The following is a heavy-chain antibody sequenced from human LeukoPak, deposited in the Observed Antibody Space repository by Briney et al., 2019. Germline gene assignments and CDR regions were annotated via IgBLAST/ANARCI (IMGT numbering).Heavy chain of an antibody. J-gene: IGHJ6*03. Sequence: GGTLRLSCAASGFTFSSYGMSRVRQAPGKGLEWVGRIKSKTDGGTTDYAAPVKGRFTISRDDSKNTLYLQMNSLKTEDTAVYYCNSQGNYYDSSGYSYYYYMDVWGKGTTVTVSS. CDR2: IKSKTDGGTT. CDR3: NSQGNYYDSSGYSYYYYMDV. CDR1: GFTFSSYG. D-gene: IGHD3-22*01. V-gene: IGHV3-15*01.